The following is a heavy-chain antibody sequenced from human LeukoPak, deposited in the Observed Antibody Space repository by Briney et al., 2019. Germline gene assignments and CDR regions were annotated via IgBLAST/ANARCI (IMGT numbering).Heavy chain of an antibody. CDR1: GFIYGDYA. CDR2: IRSKAYGGTT. J-gene: IGHJ5*02. Sequence: GGSVRLSCTASGFIYGDYAMSWVRQAPGKGLEWVGFIRSKAYGGTTEYAAAVRGRFTISRDDSKSIAYLQMNSLKTEGTAVYYCTRGQEAYRSLVVPAASSDPWGEGTLVTVSS. D-gene: IGHD2-2*01. V-gene: IGHV3-49*04. CDR3: TRGQEAYRSLVVPAASSDP.